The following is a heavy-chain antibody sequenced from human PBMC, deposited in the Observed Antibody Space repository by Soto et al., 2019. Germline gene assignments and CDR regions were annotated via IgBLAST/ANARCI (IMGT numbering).Heavy chain of an antibody. CDR3: VPWRGPVGG. CDR1: GFSFSDAS. Sequence: EVQLVESGGGLVKPGGSLGLSCVAAGFSFSDASLDWVRQAPGKGLEWVGRIKKRVDGGTTEYATPVKGRFTISRDDSKNTLFLQMNSLKIEDTAVYYCVPWRGPVGGCGQGTLVTVSS. V-gene: IGHV3-15*07. J-gene: IGHJ4*02. CDR2: IKKRVDGGTT. D-gene: IGHD3-10*01.